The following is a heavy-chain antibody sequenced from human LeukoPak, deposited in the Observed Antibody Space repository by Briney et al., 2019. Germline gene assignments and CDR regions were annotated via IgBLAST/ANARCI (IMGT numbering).Heavy chain of an antibody. J-gene: IGHJ4*02. Sequence: ASVKVSCKASGYTFTGYYMHWVRQAPGQGLEWMGRINPNSGGTNYAQKFQGRVTMTRDTSISTAYMELSRLRSDDTAVYYCARDSDRLGEGYYYDSSGYSTGDYWGQGTLVSVSS. V-gene: IGHV1-2*06. D-gene: IGHD3-22*01. CDR1: GYTFTGYY. CDR2: INPNSGGT. CDR3: ARDSDRLGEGYYYDSSGYSTGDY.